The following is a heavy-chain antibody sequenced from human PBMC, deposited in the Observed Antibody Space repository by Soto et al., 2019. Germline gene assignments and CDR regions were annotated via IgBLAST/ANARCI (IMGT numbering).Heavy chain of an antibody. J-gene: IGHJ4*02. Sequence: QVQLVESGGGVVQPGTSLRLSCAASGFTFSSHAMHWVRQAPGKGLEWVALISYDGGNKDYTDSVKGRFTISRDDSKNTLYLHMNRLRPEDTAVYYCARACHYYGSGSYSDFDYWGQGTLVTVSP. V-gene: IGHV3-30-3*01. D-gene: IGHD3-10*01. CDR1: GFTFSSHA. CDR3: ARACHYYGSGSYSDFDY. CDR2: ISYDGGNK.